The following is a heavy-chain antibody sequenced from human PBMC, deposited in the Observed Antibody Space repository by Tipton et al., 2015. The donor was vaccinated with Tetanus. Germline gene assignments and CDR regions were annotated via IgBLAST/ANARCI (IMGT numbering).Heavy chain of an antibody. V-gene: IGHV4-4*07. Sequence: TLSLTCTVSGASISSYYWSWIRQPAGKGLEWIGRVYNSGSTDYNPSLKSRLAMSLDTSKNQFSLKLSSVTAADTAVYYCARDRGVTSPFGSYYYGMDVWGQGTTVTVSS. CDR2: VYNSGST. CDR1: GASISSYY. D-gene: IGHD2-21*02. CDR3: ARDRGVTSPFGSYYYGMDV. J-gene: IGHJ6*02.